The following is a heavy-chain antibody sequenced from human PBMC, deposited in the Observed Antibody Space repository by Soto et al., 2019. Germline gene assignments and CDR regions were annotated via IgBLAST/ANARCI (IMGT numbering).Heavy chain of an antibody. J-gene: IGHJ3*02. CDR1: GFTFSSYS. CDR3: AKCMQAYWNYDAHHI. D-gene: IGHD1-7*01. CDR2: ITASEGTT. Sequence: GGSLRLSCAASGFTFSSYSMSWVRQAPGKGLEWVAHITASEGTTYYADSVKGRFTISGDTSRNTLHLQMNSLRAEDTALYYCAKCMQAYWNYDAHHIWGQGTMVTVSS. V-gene: IGHV3-23*01.